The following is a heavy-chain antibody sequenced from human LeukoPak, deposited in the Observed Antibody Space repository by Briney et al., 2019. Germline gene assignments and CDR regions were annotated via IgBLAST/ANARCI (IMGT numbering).Heavy chain of an antibody. CDR3: ASMWEGGF. V-gene: IGHV3-7*01. Sequence: GGSLRLSCAASGFTFSSYWMHWVRQAPGKGLEWVACIRQDGSEKYYVDSVKGRFTISRDNAKNSLYLQMNSLRAEDTAVYYCASMWEGGFWGQGTLVTVSS. J-gene: IGHJ4*02. D-gene: IGHD1-26*01. CDR1: GFTFSSYW. CDR2: IRQDGSEK.